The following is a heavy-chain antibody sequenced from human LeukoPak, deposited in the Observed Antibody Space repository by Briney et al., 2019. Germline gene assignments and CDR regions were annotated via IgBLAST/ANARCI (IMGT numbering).Heavy chain of an antibody. V-gene: IGHV4-39*07. D-gene: IGHD4-17*01. CDR3: ARDLDYGEVY. J-gene: IGHJ4*02. CDR2: IYYSGST. Sequence: SETLSLTCTVSGGSISSYYWSWIRQPPGKGLEWIGSIYYSGSTYYNPSLKSRVTISVDTSKNQFSLKLSSVTAADTAVYYCARDLDYGEVYWGQGTLVTVSS. CDR1: GGSISSYY.